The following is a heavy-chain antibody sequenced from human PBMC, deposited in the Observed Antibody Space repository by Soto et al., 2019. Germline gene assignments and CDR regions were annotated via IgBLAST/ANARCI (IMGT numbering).Heavy chain of an antibody. Sequence: EVQLVESGGGLVQPGGSLRLSCAASGFTFNDYTMLWVRQAPGKGLEWVSGISWNGGTIGYADSVQGRFTISRDSATNSLYLEMSSLRAEDTALYYCAKGRRVRGTGLNYSMDVWGKGTTVTVSS. CDR2: ISWNGGTI. J-gene: IGHJ6*03. V-gene: IGHV3-9*01. CDR3: AKGRRVRGTGLNYSMDV. D-gene: IGHD2-15*01. CDR1: GFTFNDYT.